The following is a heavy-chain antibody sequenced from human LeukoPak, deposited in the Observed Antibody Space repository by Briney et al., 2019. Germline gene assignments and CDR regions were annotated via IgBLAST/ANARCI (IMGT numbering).Heavy chain of an antibody. D-gene: IGHD6-19*01. V-gene: IGHV3-23*01. J-gene: IGHJ3*02. Sequence: GGSLRLSCAASGFTFSSYAMSWVRQAPGKGLEWVSAISGSGGNTYYAESVKGRFTISRDNSKNTLYLQMNSLRAEDTAVYYCAKEFSGWYAAFDIWGQGTMVTVSS. CDR2: ISGSGGNT. CDR3: AKEFSGWYAAFDI. CDR1: GFTFSSYA.